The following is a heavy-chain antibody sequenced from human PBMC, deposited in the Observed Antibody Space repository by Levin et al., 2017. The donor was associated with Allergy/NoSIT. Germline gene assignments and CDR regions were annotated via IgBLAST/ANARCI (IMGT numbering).Heavy chain of an antibody. Sequence: GGSLRLSCAASGFTFSSYWMHWVRQAPGKGLVWVSRINSDGSSTSYADSVKGRFTISRDNAKNTLYLQMNSLRAEDTAVYYCARASIGIRAFDYWGQGTLVTVSS. D-gene: IGHD3-16*02. V-gene: IGHV3-74*01. CDR1: GFTFSSYW. J-gene: IGHJ4*02. CDR2: INSDGSST. CDR3: ARASIGIRAFDY.